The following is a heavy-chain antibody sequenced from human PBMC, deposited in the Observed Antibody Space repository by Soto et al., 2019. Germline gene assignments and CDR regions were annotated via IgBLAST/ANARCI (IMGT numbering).Heavy chain of an antibody. CDR1: GFTFSSYA. CDR2: ISGSGGST. Sequence: AGGSLRLSCAASGFTFSSYAMNWVRQAPGKGLEWVSVISGSGGSTYYADSVKGRLTISRDNSKNTVYLQMNSLRAEDTAVYYCARAREQQLVRMSFDYWGHGTLVTVSS. D-gene: IGHD6-13*01. J-gene: IGHJ5*01. CDR3: ARAREQQLVRMSFDY. V-gene: IGHV3-23*01.